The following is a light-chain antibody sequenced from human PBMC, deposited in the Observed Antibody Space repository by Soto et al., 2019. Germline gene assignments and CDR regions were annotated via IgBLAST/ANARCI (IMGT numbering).Light chain of an antibody. CDR1: QSGSSSY. Sequence: EVVLTQSPGTLSLSPEERATLSCSASQSGSSSYLAWDQQKPGQAPRLLIYGATSMASGVPEGFSGSGSWRDFTLNISRLELEEFAVYYCQQYGSPPLTVGGGTNVQIK. CDR3: QQYGSPPLT. J-gene: IGKJ4*01. V-gene: IGKV3-20*01. CDR2: GAT.